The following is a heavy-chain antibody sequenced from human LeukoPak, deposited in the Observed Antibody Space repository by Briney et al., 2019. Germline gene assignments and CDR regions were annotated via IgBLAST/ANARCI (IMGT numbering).Heavy chain of an antibody. CDR3: AHRPPYYGSGSSFDY. CDR2: IYWDDNK. D-gene: IGHD3-10*01. V-gene: IGHV2-5*02. CDR1: SFSLSTRGVG. J-gene: IGHJ4*02. Sequence: SGPTLVNPTQTLTLTCTFSSFSLSTRGVGVGWIRQPPVKALEWLALIYWDDNKRYSPSLKSRLTITKDTSKNQVVLTMTNMEPVDTATYYCAHRPPYYGSGSSFDYRGQGTLVTVSS.